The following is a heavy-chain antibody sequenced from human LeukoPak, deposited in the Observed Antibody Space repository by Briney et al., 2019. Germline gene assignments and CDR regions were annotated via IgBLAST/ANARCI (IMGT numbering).Heavy chain of an antibody. J-gene: IGHJ6*02. Sequence: GASVKVSCKASGYTFTGYYMHWVRQAPGQGLEWMGWINPNSGGTNYAQKFQGRVTMTTDTSTSTAYMELRSLRSDDTAVYYCARDPGYYGPGSYYSYYYYYGMDVWGQGTTVTVSS. CDR3: ARDPGYYGPGSYYSYYYYYGMDV. CDR2: INPNSGGT. CDR1: GYTFTGYY. V-gene: IGHV1-2*02. D-gene: IGHD3-10*01.